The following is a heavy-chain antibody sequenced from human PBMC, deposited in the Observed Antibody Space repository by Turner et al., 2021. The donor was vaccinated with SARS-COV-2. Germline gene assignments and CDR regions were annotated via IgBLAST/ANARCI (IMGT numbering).Heavy chain of an antibody. CDR1: GFTFSSYG. J-gene: IGHJ4*02. CDR3: ARDGGTGTTFPFFDY. V-gene: IGHV3-33*01. D-gene: IGHD1-7*01. Sequence: QVQLVESGGGVVQPGRSLRLSCAASGFTFSSYGMHWVRQAPGKGVEWVAVIWYAGSYKYYADSVKGRFTISRDNSKNTLYLQMNSLRAEDTALYYCARDGGTGTTFPFFDYWGQGTLVTVSS. CDR2: IWYAGSYK.